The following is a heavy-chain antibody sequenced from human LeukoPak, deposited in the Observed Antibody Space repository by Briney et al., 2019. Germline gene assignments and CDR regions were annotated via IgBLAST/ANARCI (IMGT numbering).Heavy chain of an antibody. J-gene: IGHJ4*02. Sequence: PGGSLRLSCAGSGFTFNNYAMSWVRRAPRKGLEWVSTIMIGGDGKHYADSVKGRFTISRDNSKNTLYLQMNSLRAEDTAVYYCARDRGGSPGRYWGQGTLVTVSS. CDR3: ARDRGGSPGRY. CDR2: IMIGGDGK. D-gene: IGHD3-16*01. CDR1: GFTFNNYA. V-gene: IGHV3-23*01.